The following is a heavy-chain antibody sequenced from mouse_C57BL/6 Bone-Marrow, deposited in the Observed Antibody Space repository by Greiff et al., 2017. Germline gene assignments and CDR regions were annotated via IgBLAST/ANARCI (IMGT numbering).Heavy chain of an antibody. Sequence: VKLVESGPELVKPGASVKISCKASGYAFSSSWMNWVKQRPGKGLEWIGRIYPGDGDTNYNGKFKGKATLTADKSSSTAYMQLSSLTSEDAAVYFCAAIYYDYDGDYWGQGTTLTVSS. CDR1: GYAFSSSW. CDR3: AAIYYDYDGDY. J-gene: IGHJ2*01. D-gene: IGHD2-4*01. V-gene: IGHV1-82*01. CDR2: IYPGDGDT.